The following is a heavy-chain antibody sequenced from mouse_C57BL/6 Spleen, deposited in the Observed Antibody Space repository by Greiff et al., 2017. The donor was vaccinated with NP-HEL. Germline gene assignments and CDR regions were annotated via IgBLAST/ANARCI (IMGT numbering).Heavy chain of an antibody. Sequence: VQLKESGAELVRPGASVKLSCTASGFNIKDDYMHWVKQRPEQGLEWIGWIDPENGDTEYASKFQGKATITADTSSNTAYLQLSSLTSEDTAVYYCTIGSSAYWGQGTTLTVSS. D-gene: IGHD1-3*01. V-gene: IGHV14-4*01. CDR2: IDPENGDT. CDR1: GFNIKDDY. CDR3: TIGSSAY. J-gene: IGHJ2*01.